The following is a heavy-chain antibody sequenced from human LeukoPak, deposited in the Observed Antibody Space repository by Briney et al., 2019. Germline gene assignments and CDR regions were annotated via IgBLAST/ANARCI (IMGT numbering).Heavy chain of an antibody. Sequence: SETLSLTCTVSGASINIYTYYWGWIRQPPGKGLEWIGSVSYSGSLYYNPSLTSRATISVDTSKTQFSLKLTSVTAADTAVYYCARHIAISYDAFDLWGRGTMVSVSS. D-gene: IGHD6-13*01. CDR1: GASINIYTYY. CDR3: ARHIAISYDAFDL. J-gene: IGHJ3*01. CDR2: VSYSGSL. V-gene: IGHV4-39*01.